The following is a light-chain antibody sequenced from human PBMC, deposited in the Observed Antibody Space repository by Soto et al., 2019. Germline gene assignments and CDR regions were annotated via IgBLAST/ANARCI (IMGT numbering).Light chain of an antibody. CDR1: QSVSSSY. CDR2: GAS. CDR3: QQYRSSLPWT. J-gene: IGKJ1*01. V-gene: IGKV3-20*01. Sequence: ESGLTQSPGTLSLSPGERATLSCRASQSVSSSYLAWYQQKPGQAPRLLIYGASSRATGIPDRFSGSGSGTDFTLTISRLEPEDFAVYYCQQYRSSLPWTFGQGTKVEIK.